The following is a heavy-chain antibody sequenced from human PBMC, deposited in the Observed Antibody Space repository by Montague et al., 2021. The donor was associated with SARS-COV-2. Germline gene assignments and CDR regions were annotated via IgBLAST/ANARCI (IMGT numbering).Heavy chain of an antibody. CDR1: GGSISSGGYY. V-gene: IGHV4-31*03. CDR2: IYYSGST. D-gene: IGHD3-22*01. Sequence: TLSLTCTVSGGSISSGGYYWSWIRQHPGEGLEWIGYIYYSGSTYYNPSLKSRVTISVDTSKNQFSLKLSSVTAADTAVYYCARAGTITMIVVVMDAFDIWGQGTMVTVSS. CDR3: ARAGTITMIVVVMDAFDI. J-gene: IGHJ3*02.